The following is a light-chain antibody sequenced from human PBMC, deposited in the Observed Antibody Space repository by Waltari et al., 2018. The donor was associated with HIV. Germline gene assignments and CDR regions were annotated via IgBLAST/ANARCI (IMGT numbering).Light chain of an antibody. CDR1: SSDVGNYNR. CDR3: SSYTSSNTFVV. Sequence: QSALTQPPSVSGSPGQSVTIPCTGTSSDVGNYNRVSSYQQPPGSAPKLMIYEVSNRPSGVPRRFSGSKSGNTASLTISGLQAEDEADYYCSSYTSSNTFVVFGGGTKLTVL. J-gene: IGLJ2*01. CDR2: EVS. V-gene: IGLV2-18*02.